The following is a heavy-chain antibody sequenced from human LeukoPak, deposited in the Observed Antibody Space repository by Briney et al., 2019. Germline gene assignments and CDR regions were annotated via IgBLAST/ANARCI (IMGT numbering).Heavy chain of an antibody. D-gene: IGHD6-25*01. CDR2: ISSSSSYI. V-gene: IGHV3-21*01. J-gene: IGHJ6*02. CDR3: ARDVSADWGMDV. Sequence: PGGSLRLSCAASGFTFSSYSMNWVRQAPGKGPEWVSSISSSSSYIYYADSVKGRFTISRDNAKNSLYLQMNSLRAEDTAVYYCARDVSADWGMDVWGQGTTVTVSS. CDR1: GFTFSSYS.